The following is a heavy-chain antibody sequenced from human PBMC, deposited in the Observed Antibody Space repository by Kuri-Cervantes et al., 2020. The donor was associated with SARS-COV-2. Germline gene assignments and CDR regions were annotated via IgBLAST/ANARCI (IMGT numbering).Heavy chain of an antibody. CDR1: GFAFGDYY. CDR2: VSHSGTII. Sequence: GGSLRLSCAASGFAFGDYYMSWIRQAPGKGLEWVSYVSHSGTIIYQADSVKGRFTISRDNAKNSLYLQMNSLRGEDTAVYYCARDGTAGGCYNWFDPWGQGTLVTVSS. V-gene: IGHV3-11*01. J-gene: IGHJ5*02. D-gene: IGHD1-26*01. CDR3: ARDGTAGGCYNWFDP.